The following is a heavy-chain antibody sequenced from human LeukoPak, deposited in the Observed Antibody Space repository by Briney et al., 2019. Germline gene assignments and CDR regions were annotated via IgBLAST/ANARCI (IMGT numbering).Heavy chain of an antibody. CDR3: ARLTGIAAAGIPHY. V-gene: IGHV3-30*04. CDR1: GFSFSSYH. J-gene: IGHJ4*02. Sequence: GGSLRLSCAASGFSFSSYHFHWVRQAPGKGLEWVAIISSDGSYKYYADSVKGRFTISRDNAKNSLYLQMNSLRAEDTALYYCARLTGIAAAGIPHYWGQGTLVTVSP. D-gene: IGHD6-13*01. CDR2: ISSDGSYK.